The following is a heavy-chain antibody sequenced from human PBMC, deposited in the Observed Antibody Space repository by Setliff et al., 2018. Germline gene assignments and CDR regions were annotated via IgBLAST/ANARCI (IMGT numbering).Heavy chain of an antibody. CDR1: DDSTRNNNYF. Sequence: SETLSLTCAVSDDSTRNNNYFWAWIRQPPGKGLEWIGFVYHNGDTHYSPSLKSRVSLSVDTSKRRVSLKLNTATAADTAVYYCARGTYANSWARFDFWGRGTLVTISS. CDR2: VYHNGDT. V-gene: IGHV4-30-4*08. D-gene: IGHD2-15*01. CDR3: ARGTYANSWARFDF. J-gene: IGHJ4*02.